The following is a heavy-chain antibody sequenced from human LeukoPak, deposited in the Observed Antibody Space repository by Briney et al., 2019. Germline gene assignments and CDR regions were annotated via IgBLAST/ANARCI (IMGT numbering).Heavy chain of an antibody. CDR2: ISAYNGNT. CDR1: GYTFTSYG. CDR3: ARPSPRYSSSWSWDY. D-gene: IGHD6-13*01. Sequence: VASVKVSCKASGYTFTSYGISWVRQAPGQGLEWMGWISAYNGNTNYAQKLQGRVTMTTDTSTSTAYMELRSLRSDDTAVYYCARPSPRYSSSWSWDYWGQGTLVTVSS. V-gene: IGHV1-18*01. J-gene: IGHJ4*02.